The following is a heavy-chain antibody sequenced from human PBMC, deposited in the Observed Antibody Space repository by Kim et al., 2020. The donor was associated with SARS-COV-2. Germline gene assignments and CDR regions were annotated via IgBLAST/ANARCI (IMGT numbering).Heavy chain of an antibody. CDR1: GFAVYRFA. CDR3: AEDHSSPSWSPLFDS. D-gene: IGHD6-13*01. V-gene: IGHV3-48*01. CDR2: ISNNNRTT. J-gene: IGHJ5*01. Sequence: GGSLRLSCAASGFAVYRFAMNWVRQAPGKGLEWISDISNNNRTTYYEDSVKGRFTISRDKAKNLVYLHMNSLRAEDTAVYYCAEDHSSPSWSPLFDS.